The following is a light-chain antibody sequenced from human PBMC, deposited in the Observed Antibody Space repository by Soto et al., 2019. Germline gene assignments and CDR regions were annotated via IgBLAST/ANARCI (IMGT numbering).Light chain of an antibody. CDR3: QQYGTAPPIT. CDR1: QSVRSNN. V-gene: IGKV3-20*01. J-gene: IGKJ5*01. CDR2: DAS. Sequence: EIVLTQSPGTLSLSPGERATLSCRASQSVRSNNLAWYQQKPGQAPRLLIYDASSRATGIPDRFGGSGSATDFTLTISRLEAEGFAVYYCQQYGTAPPITFGQGTRLEIK.